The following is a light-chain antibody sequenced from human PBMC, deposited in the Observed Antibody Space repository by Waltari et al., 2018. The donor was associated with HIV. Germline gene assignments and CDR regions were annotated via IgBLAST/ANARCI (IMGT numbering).Light chain of an antibody. J-gene: IGLJ2*01. CDR3: QAWDSSIV. CDR1: KLGDKY. V-gene: IGLV3-1*01. CDR2: QDS. Sequence: SYELTQPPSVSVSPGQTASITCSGDKLGDKYACGYQQTPGQSPVLVIYQDSKRPSGFPERFSGSNSGNTATLTISGTQAMDEADYYCQAWDSSIVFGGGTKLTVL.